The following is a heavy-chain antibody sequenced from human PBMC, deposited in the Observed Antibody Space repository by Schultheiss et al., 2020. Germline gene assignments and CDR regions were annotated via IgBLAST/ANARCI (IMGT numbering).Heavy chain of an antibody. J-gene: IGHJ6*02. D-gene: IGHD5-24*01. V-gene: IGHV1-8*01. CDR2: MNPNSGGT. CDR3: ARDPRDGYNPYYYGMDV. Sequence: ASVKVSCKASGYTFTSYDINWVRQATGQGLEWMGWMNPNSGGTNYAQKFQGRVTMTRDTSTSTVYMELSSLRSEDTAVYYCARDPRDGYNPYYYGMDVWGQGTPGTVS. CDR1: GYTFTSYD.